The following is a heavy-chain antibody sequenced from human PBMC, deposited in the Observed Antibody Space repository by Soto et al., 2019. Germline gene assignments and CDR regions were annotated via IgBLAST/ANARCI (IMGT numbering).Heavy chain of an antibody. CDR1: GFTFSSYG. CDR2: ISYDGSNK. Sequence: GGSLRLSCAASGFTFSSYGMHWVRQAPGKGLEWVAVISYDGSNKYYADSVKGRFTISRDNSKNTLYLQMNSLRAEDTAVYYCAKDRIRYSSGWYDWFDPWGQGTLVTVSS. CDR3: AKDRIRYSSGWYDWFDP. J-gene: IGHJ5*02. V-gene: IGHV3-30*18. D-gene: IGHD6-19*01.